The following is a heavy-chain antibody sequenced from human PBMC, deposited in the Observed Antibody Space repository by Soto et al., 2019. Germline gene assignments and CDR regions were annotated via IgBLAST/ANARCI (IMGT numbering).Heavy chain of an antibody. V-gene: IGHV3-30-3*01. CDR2: ISYDGSNK. CDR3: ARDRLRYNWNDFPYYFYGMDV. J-gene: IGHJ6*02. CDR1: GFTFSSYA. Sequence: QVQLVESGGGVVQPGRSLRLSCAASGFTFSSYAMHWVRQAPGKGLEWVAVISYDGSNKYYADSVKGRFTISRDNSKNTLDLQRSSLRAEDTAVYYCARDRLRYNWNDFPYYFYGMDVWGQGTTVTVS. D-gene: IGHD1-1*01.